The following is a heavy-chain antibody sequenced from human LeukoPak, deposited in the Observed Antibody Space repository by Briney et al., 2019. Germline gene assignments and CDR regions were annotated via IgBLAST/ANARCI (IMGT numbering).Heavy chain of an antibody. J-gene: IGHJ4*02. V-gene: IGHV1-18*01. D-gene: IGHD3-22*01. CDR2: ISAYNGNT. CDR1: GHTFTSYG. Sequence: GSSVKVSCKASGHTFTSYGISWVRQAPRQGLEWMGWISAYNGNTNYAQKLQGRVTMTTDTSTSTAYMELRSLRSDDTAVYYCARDSVWHYYDSSGYYPFDYWGQGTLVTVSS. CDR3: ARDSVWHYYDSSGYYPFDY.